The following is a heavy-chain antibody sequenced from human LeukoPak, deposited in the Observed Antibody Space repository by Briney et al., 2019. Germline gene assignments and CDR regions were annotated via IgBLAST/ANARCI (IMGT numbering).Heavy chain of an antibody. V-gene: IGHV1-46*01. J-gene: IGHJ3*02. CDR2: INPSGGST. CDR3: ARGGGAGIAVADTSGAFDI. CDR1: GYTFTSYY. D-gene: IGHD6-19*01. Sequence: GASVKVSCKASGYTFTSYYMRWVRQAPGQGLEWMGIINPSGGSTSYAQKFQGRVTMTRDTSTSTVYMELSSLRSGDTAVYYCARGGGAGIAVADTSGAFDIWGQGTMVTVSS.